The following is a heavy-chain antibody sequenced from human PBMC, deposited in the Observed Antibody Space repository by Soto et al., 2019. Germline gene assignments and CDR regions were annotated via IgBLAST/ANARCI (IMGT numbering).Heavy chain of an antibody. V-gene: IGHV1-69*01. Sequence: QVQLVQSGAEVKKPGSSVKVSCKASGGTFSSYAISWVRQAPGQGLEWMGGIIPIFGTANYAQKFQGRVTITADESTSTAYMELSSLRSEDTAVYYCAGSEDFWSGYYTSSYGMDVWGQGTTVTVSS. CDR1: GGTFSSYA. D-gene: IGHD3-3*01. CDR2: IIPIFGTA. J-gene: IGHJ6*02. CDR3: AGSEDFWSGYYTSSYGMDV.